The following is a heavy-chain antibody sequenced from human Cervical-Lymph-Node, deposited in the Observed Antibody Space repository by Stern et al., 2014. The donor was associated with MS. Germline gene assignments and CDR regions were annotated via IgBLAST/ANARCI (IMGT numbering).Heavy chain of an antibody. CDR1: GYTFISYD. Sequence: QVQLVQSGSQVRKPGASVKVSCQASGYTFISYDIFCVRQATGQGLEWLGWMNPNNANTGHAQKFQGRVTMTRNISISTAYMELSSLRSDDTAVYYCVRGGFSYGYGLDAWGQGTAVIVSS. CDR3: VRGGFSYGYGLDA. J-gene: IGHJ6*02. D-gene: IGHD5-18*01. CDR2: MNPNNANT. V-gene: IGHV1-8*01.